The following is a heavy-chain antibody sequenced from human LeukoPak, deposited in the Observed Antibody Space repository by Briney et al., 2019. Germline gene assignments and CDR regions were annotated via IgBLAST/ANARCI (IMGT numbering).Heavy chain of an antibody. CDR2: VSYDGSN. J-gene: IGHJ4*02. CDR1: GFTFSSYV. Sequence: GRSLTLSCAASGFTFSSYVMHWVHQAPGKGLEWVAVVSYDGSNKNADSVKGRFTISRDNSRNTLYLQMNSLRTEDTAVYYCATQGRGSSGYYFDYWGQGTLVTVSS. V-gene: IGHV3-30*04. D-gene: IGHD3-22*01. CDR3: ATQGRGSSGYYFDY.